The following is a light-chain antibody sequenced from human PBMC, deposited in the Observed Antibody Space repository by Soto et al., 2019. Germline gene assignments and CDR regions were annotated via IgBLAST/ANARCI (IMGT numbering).Light chain of an antibody. V-gene: IGKV3-15*01. Sequence: EKLMSQSPATLSVSPGERVTLSCRASQNIHNHMSWFLQKPGQPPRLLIYDAIIRAADVPARFSGSGSGTEFTLTINSLQSEDFAVYYCQQYDAWPLTFGGGTKVEIK. CDR2: DAI. CDR1: QNIHNH. CDR3: QQYDAWPLT. J-gene: IGKJ4*01.